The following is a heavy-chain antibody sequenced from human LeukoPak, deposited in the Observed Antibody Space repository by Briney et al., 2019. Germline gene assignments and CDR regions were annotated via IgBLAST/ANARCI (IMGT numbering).Heavy chain of an antibody. V-gene: IGHV4-59*01. D-gene: IGHD5-18*01. J-gene: IGHJ4*02. CDR1: GGSINPYY. Sequence: KPSETLSVSCTVSGGSINPYYWSWIRQPPGRGLEWVGYVSYSGEDAKYSSSLKSRVTILVDTSKSQLSLRLTSVTAADTAVYYCPRHNLGYDYFDSWGQGSLVIVSS. CDR2: VSYSGEDA. CDR3: PRHNLGYDYFDS.